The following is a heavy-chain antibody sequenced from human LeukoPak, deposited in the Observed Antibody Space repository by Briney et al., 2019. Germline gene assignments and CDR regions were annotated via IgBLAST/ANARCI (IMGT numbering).Heavy chain of an antibody. CDR2: IIPIFGTA. D-gene: IGHD5-18*01. CDR3: ARDRGGYTYSHDY. Sequence: ASVKVSCKASGDTFSSYAISWVRQAPGQGLEWMGGIIPIFGTANYAQKFQGRVTITTDESTSTAYMELSSLRSEDTAVYYCARDRGGYTYSHDYWGQGTLVTVSS. CDR1: GDTFSSYA. J-gene: IGHJ4*02. V-gene: IGHV1-69*05.